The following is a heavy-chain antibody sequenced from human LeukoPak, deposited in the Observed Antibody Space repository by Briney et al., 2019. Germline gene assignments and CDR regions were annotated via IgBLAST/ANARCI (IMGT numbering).Heavy chain of an antibody. D-gene: IGHD3-22*01. CDR3: ARHGSYDSSGYYHFSPLDY. CDR1: GGSISSGGYS. V-gene: IGHV4-61*08. CDR2: IYYSGST. J-gene: IGHJ4*02. Sequence: SETLSLTCAVSGGSISSGGYSWSWIRQPPGKGLEWIGYIYYSGSTNYNPSLKSRVTISVDTSKNQFSLKLSSVTAADTAVYYCARHGSYDSSGYYHFSPLDYWGQGTLVTVSS.